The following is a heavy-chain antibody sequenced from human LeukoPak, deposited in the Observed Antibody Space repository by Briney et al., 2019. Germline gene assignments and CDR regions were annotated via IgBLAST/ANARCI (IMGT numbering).Heavy chain of an antibody. J-gene: IGHJ6*03. D-gene: IGHD3-3*01. CDR1: GYTFTSYT. Sequence: ASVKVSCKASGYTFTSYTISWVRQAPGQGLEWMGRIIPILGIANYAQKFQGRVTITADKSTSTAYMELSSLRSEDTAVYYCARRVDYYYYMDVWGKGTTVTVSS. CDR2: IIPILGIA. V-gene: IGHV1-69*02. CDR3: ARRVDYYYYMDV.